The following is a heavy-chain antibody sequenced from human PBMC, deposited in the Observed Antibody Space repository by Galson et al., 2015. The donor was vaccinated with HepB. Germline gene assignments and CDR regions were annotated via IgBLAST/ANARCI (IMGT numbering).Heavy chain of an antibody. D-gene: IGHD4/OR15-4a*01. Sequence: SLRLSCAASGFTLVSYGMHWVRQAPGKGLEWVAVISYDGSNTYNQDSVKGRFTISRDNSKDTLYLLMNNLRPEDTAVYYCAKDREYGGRSGGFDSWGQGTLVTVSS. V-gene: IGHV3-30*18. CDR1: GFTLVSYG. CDR3: AKDREYGGRSGGFDS. J-gene: IGHJ4*02. CDR2: ISYDGSNT.